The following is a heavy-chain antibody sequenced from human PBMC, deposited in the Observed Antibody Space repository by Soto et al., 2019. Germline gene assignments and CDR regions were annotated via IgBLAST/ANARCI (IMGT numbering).Heavy chain of an antibody. CDR1: GFTFSSFW. CDR3: TRGGSSSPNWFDP. V-gene: IGHV3-74*01. CDR2: INGDGSTT. J-gene: IGHJ5*02. Sequence: EVQLVESGGGLVQPGGSLRLSCAASGFTFSSFWMHWVRQAPGKGLVWVSHINGDGSTTNYADSVKGRFTISRDNAKNTLFLQMNSLRVDDTAVYYCTRGGSSSPNWFDPWCQGILVTVSS. D-gene: IGHD6-13*01.